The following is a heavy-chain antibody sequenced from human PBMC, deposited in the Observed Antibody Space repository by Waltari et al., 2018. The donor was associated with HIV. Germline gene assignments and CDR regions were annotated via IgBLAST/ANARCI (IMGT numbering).Heavy chain of an antibody. CDR3: SRGPPNDLWPPQTRHMDV. Sequence: QVQLVQSGTEVKKPGASVKVSCKASGYTFTGYDMNWVRQATGQGLEWMGWRNPEIGNTADAHKFQCRVTMTRNTSIRTAYMELTSLRSEDTAVYYCSRGPPNDLWPPQTRHMDVWGQGTTVTVSS. J-gene: IGHJ6*02. CDR1: GYTFTGYD. CDR2: RNPEIGNT. V-gene: IGHV1-8*01. D-gene: IGHD3-3*01.